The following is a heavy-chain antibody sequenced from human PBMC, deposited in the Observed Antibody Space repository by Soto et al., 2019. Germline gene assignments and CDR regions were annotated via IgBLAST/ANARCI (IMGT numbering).Heavy chain of an antibody. CDR2: INHSGST. Sequence: QVQLQQWGAGLLKPSETLSLTCAVYGGSFSGYYWSWIRQPPGKGLEWIGEINHSGSTNYNPSLKSRVTIPVDTSKNQFSLKLSSVTAADTAVYYCARLKLTYYYDSSGYYDYWGQGTLVTVSS. D-gene: IGHD3-22*01. CDR1: GGSFSGYY. CDR3: ARLKLTYYYDSSGYYDY. J-gene: IGHJ4*02. V-gene: IGHV4-34*01.